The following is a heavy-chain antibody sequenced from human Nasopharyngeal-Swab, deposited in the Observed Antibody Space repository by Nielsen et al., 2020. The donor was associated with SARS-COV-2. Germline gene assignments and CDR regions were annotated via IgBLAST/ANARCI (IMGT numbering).Heavy chain of an antibody. J-gene: IGHJ6*02. CDR2: ISSSSSYI. Sequence: GGSLRLSCAASGFTFSSYSMNWVRQAPGKGLEWVSSISSSSSYIYYADSVKGRFTISRDNAKNSLYLQMNSLRAEDTAVYYCAREGGAGIDYYYGMDVWGQGTTVTASS. V-gene: IGHV3-21*01. D-gene: IGHD6-19*01. CDR3: AREGGAGIDYYYGMDV. CDR1: GFTFSSYS.